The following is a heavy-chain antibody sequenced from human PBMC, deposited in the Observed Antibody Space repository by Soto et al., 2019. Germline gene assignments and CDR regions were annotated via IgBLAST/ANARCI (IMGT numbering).Heavy chain of an antibody. J-gene: IGHJ6*02. CDR3: ARVRGGSDSYYYYYGMDV. D-gene: IGHD5-12*01. Sequence: QVHLVQSGAEVKKPGSSVKVSCTASGGTFSIYAINWVRQAPGQGLEWMGGIIPLFGTTNYAQKFQGRVTITADESTSTAYMELSSLRSEDTAVYYCARVRGGSDSYYYYYGMDVWGQGTTVTVSS. V-gene: IGHV1-69*12. CDR2: IIPLFGTT. CDR1: GGTFSIYA.